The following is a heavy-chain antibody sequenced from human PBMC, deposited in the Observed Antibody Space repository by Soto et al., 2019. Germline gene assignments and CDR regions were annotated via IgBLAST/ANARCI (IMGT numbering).Heavy chain of an antibody. CDR3: ASRGIFGVVEFDY. CDR2: IYYSGST. CDR1: GGSISSSSYY. V-gene: IGHV4-39*01. J-gene: IGHJ4*02. Sequence: QLQLQESGPGLVKPPETLSLTCTVSGGSISSSSYYWGWIRQPPGKGLEWIGSIYYSGSTYYNPSLKSRVTISVDTSKNQFSLKLSSVTAADTAVYYCASRGIFGVVEFDYWGQGTLVTVSS. D-gene: IGHD3-3*01.